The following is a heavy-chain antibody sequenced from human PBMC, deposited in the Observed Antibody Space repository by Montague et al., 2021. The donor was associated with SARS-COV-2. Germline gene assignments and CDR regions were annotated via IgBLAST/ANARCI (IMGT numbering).Heavy chain of an antibody. CDR3: ARNEEGYGYFDL. CDR2: IYYTGST. CDR1: GGSISSTDHF. V-gene: IGHV4-39*01. Sequence: SETLSLTCTVSGGSISSTDHFWGWIRQPPGKGLEWIGSIYYTGSTFYTPSLKSRVTISVDTSKNEFSLKLISVTATDTALYYCARNEEGYGYFDLWGRGTLVTVSS. D-gene: IGHD1-1*01. J-gene: IGHJ2*01.